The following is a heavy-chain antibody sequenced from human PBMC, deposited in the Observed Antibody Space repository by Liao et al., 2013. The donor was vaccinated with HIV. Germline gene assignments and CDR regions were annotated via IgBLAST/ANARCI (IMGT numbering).Heavy chain of an antibody. D-gene: IGHD3-3*01. Sequence: QVQLQESGPGLVKPSQTLSLTCTVSGGSVSSGSYYWSWIRQPAGKGLEWIGRIYTSGTNYNPSLKSRVSISVDTSKNQFSLKLSSVTAADTAMYYCARMGTSTEYYDMWSGYYSHVQQGTHFDHWGQGTLVTVSS. CDR3: ARMGTSTEYYDMWSGYYSHVQQGTHFDH. CDR1: GGSVSSGSYY. CDR2: IYTSGT. J-gene: IGHJ4*02. V-gene: IGHV4-61*02.